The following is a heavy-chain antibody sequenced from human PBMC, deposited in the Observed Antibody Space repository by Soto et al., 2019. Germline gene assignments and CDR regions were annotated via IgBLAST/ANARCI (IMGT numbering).Heavy chain of an antibody. Sequence: EVQLVESGGGLVQPGRSLRLSCAASGFTFDDYAMHWVRQAPGKGLEWVSGISWNSGSIGYADSVKGRFTISRDNAKNYLYLQMNSLRAEDTALYYCARVVAATQFFDYWGQGTLVTVSS. V-gene: IGHV3-9*01. CDR3: ARVVAATQFFDY. D-gene: IGHD2-15*01. CDR2: ISWNSGSI. CDR1: GFTFDDYA. J-gene: IGHJ4*02.